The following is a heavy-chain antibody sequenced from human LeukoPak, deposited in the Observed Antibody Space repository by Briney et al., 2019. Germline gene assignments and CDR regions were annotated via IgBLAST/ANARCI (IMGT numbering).Heavy chain of an antibody. J-gene: IGHJ6*03. CDR1: GGSISSSSYY. CDR3: ARENDFWSGHPIDYSYYMDV. Sequence: SETLSLTCTVSGGSISSSSYYWGWIRQPPGKGLEWIGSIYYSGSTYYNPSLKSRVTISVDTSKNQFSLKLSSVTAADTAVYYCARENDFWSGHPIDYSYYMDVWGKGTTVTVSS. CDR2: IYYSGST. V-gene: IGHV4-39*02. D-gene: IGHD3-3*01.